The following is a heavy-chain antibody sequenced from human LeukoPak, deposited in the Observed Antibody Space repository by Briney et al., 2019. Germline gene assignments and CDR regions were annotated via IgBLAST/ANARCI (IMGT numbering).Heavy chain of an antibody. CDR1: GFTFNSYS. Sequence: GGSLRLSCAASGFTFNSYSMNWVRQAPGKGLEWVSSISSSSSYIYYADSVKGRFTISRDNAKNSLYLQMNSLRAEDTAVYYCARDLQVAATSYLYWGQGTLVTVSS. CDR2: ISSSSSYI. D-gene: IGHD2-15*01. V-gene: IGHV3-21*01. CDR3: ARDLQVAATSYLY. J-gene: IGHJ4*02.